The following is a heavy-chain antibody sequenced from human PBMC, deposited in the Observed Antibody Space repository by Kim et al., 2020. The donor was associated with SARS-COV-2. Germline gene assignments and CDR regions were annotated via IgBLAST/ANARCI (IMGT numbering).Heavy chain of an antibody. CDR2: IYYSGST. CDR3: ARDRDGYSGDFDY. CDR1: GGSISRGGHY. J-gene: IGHJ4*02. V-gene: IGHV4-31*03. Sequence: SETLSLTCTVSGGSISRGGHYWSWIRQRPGKGLEWIGYIYYSGSTYYNPSLKSRLTISVDTSKNQFSLKLTSVTAADTAVYYCARDRDGYSGDFDYWGQGTLVTVSS. D-gene: IGHD5-18*01.